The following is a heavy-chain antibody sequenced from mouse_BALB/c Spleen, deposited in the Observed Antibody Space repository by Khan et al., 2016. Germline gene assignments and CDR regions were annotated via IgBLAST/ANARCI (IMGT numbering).Heavy chain of an antibody. CDR2: ITYSVLT. CDR1: GYSITSDYA. J-gene: IGHJ3*01. CDR3: ADDGYYAGFSY. D-gene: IGHD2-3*01. Sequence: EVQLQESGPGLVKPSQSLSLTCTVTGYSITSDYAWNWIRQFPGHKLEWLGYITYSVLTNYNPSLKSRISLTRDTAINQFFLQLRSVTTEDTATYYCADDGYYAGFSYWGQGTLVTIAA. V-gene: IGHV3-2*02.